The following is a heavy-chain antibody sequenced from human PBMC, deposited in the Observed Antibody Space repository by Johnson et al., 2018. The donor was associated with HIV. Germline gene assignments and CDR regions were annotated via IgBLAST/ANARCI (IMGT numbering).Heavy chain of an antibody. CDR1: GFTFSDYY. J-gene: IGHJ3*02. V-gene: IGHV3-11*04. CDR3: ARMYSSGWYDLRVVYAFDI. Sequence: QVQLVESGGGLVKPGGSLRLSCAASGFTFSDYYMSWIRQAPGKGLEWVSYISSSGSTIYYADSVKGRFTISRDNAKNSLYLQINSLRAEDTAVYYCARMYSSGWYDLRVVYAFDIWGQGTMVTVSS. D-gene: IGHD6-19*01. CDR2: ISSSGSTI.